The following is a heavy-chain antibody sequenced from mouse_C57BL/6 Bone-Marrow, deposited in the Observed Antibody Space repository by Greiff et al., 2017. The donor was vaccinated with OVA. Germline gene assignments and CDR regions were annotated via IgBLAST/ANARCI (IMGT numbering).Heavy chain of an antibody. J-gene: IGHJ4*01. V-gene: IGHV1-19*01. Sequence: VQLKESGPVLVKPGASVKMSCKASGYTFTDYYMNWVKQSHGKSLEWIGVINPYNGGTSYNQKFKGKATLTVDKSSSTAYIELNSLTSEDSAVYYCAQYYYAMDYWGQGTSVTVSS. CDR3: AQYYYAMDY. CDR1: GYTFTDYY. CDR2: INPYNGGT.